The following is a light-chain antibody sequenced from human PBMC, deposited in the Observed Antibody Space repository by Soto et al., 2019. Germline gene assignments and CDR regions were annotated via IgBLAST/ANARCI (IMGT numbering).Light chain of an antibody. V-gene: IGLV1-44*01. J-gene: IGLJ2*01. CDR2: SNN. CDR1: SSKIGSNT. CDR3: AAWDDSLNGDVV. Sequence: QAVVTQPPSASGTPGQRVTISCSGSSSKIGSNTVNWYQQLPGTAPKLLIYSNNQRPSGVPDRFSGSKSGTSASLAISGLQSEDEADYYCAAWDDSLNGDVVFGGGTKLTVL.